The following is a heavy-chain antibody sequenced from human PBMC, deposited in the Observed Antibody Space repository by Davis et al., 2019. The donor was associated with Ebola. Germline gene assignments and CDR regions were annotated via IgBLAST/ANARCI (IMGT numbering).Heavy chain of an antibody. V-gene: IGHV1-8*01. CDR3: ARGRKGLGGELPP. Sequence: SVTVSRKASGYTFTSYDINRARQATGQGLEWMGWMNPNSGNTGYAQKFQGRVTMTRNTSISTAYMELSSLRSEDTAVYYCARGRKGLGGELPPWGQGTLVTVSS. CDR2: MNPNSGNT. CDR1: GYTFTSYD. D-gene: IGHD1-26*01. J-gene: IGHJ5*02.